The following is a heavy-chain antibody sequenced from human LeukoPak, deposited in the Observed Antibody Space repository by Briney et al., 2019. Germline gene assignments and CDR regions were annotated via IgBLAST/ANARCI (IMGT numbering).Heavy chain of an antibody. CDR1: GFTFSSYE. D-gene: IGHD5-18*01. CDR2: ISSSGSTI. Sequence: QPGGSLRLSCAASGFTFSSYEMNWVRQAPGKGLEWVSYISSSGSTIYYADSVKGRFTISRDNAKNSLYLQMNSLRAEDTAVYYCARSYSYGSTYFQHWGQGTLVTVSS. V-gene: IGHV3-48*03. J-gene: IGHJ1*01. CDR3: ARSYSYGSTYFQH.